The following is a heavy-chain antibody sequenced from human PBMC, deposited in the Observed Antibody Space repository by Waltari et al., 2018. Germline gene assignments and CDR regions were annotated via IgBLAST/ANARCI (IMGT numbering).Heavy chain of an antibody. Sequence: QLQLQESGPRLVKPSETLSLICRVSGVSITSNRHYWAWIRQSPGQGLEWIGTISYSGTTYISPSLKSRVSVSRDTSKNQVSLTLGSVTAADMAVYYCATYIGASVGTAAFDVWGQGTMVTVSS. V-gene: IGHV4-39*01. J-gene: IGHJ3*01. CDR2: ISYSGTT. CDR3: ATYIGASVGTAAFDV. CDR1: GVSITSNRHY. D-gene: IGHD5-12*01.